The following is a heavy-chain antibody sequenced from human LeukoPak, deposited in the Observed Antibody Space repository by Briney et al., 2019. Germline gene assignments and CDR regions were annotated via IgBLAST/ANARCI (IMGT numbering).Heavy chain of an antibody. D-gene: IGHD2-15*01. J-gene: IGHJ4*02. CDR3: ARNSCPSGSCYDNRGYFDY. CDR1: GGSISSYY. V-gene: IGHV4-59*08. Sequence: SETLSLTCTVSGGSISSYYWSWIRQPPGKGLEYIGYIYYSGSTNYNPSLKSRVTISVDTSKNQFSLKLSSVTAADTAVYYCARNSCPSGSCYDNRGYFDYWGQGTLVTVSS. CDR2: IYYSGST.